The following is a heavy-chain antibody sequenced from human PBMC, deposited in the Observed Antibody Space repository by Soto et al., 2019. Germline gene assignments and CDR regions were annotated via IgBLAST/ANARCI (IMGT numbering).Heavy chain of an antibody. D-gene: IGHD5-12*01. CDR2: LTSGGGT. V-gene: IGHV3-23*01. J-gene: IGHJ4*02. CDR1: GFILNSYG. Sequence: EVQLLESGGGLVQPGGSLRLSCEASGFILNSYGMSWVRQAPGKGLEWVSTLTSGGGTHYADSVKGRFTISRENSKNTLYLQMNSLRAEDTAVYYCAKDGDLYSGYYDHWGQGTLVTGSS. CDR3: AKDGDLYSGYYDH.